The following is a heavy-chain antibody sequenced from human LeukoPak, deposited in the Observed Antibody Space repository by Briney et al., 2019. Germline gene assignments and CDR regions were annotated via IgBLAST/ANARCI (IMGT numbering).Heavy chain of an antibody. CDR3: ARSGFNGMDV. J-gene: IGHJ6*02. CDR1: GGSISSGGYY. V-gene: IGHV4-31*03. Sequence: SETLSLTCTVSGGSISSGGYYWSWIRQHPGKGLEWIGYIYYSGSTYYNPSLKSRVTISVDTSKNQFSLKLSSVTAADTAVYYCARSGFNGMDVWGQGTTVTVSS. CDR2: IYYSGST.